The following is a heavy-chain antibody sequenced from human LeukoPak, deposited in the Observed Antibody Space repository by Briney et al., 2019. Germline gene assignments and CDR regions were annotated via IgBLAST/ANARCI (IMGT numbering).Heavy chain of an antibody. Sequence: ASVKVSCKASGYTFTGYYMHWVRQAPGQGLEWMGRINPNSGGTSYAQKFQGRVTMTRDTSISTAYMELSGLRSDDTAVYYCARGGDYDAFDIWGQGTMVTVSS. CDR1: GYTFTGYY. D-gene: IGHD4-17*01. CDR3: ARGGDYDAFDI. V-gene: IGHV1-2*06. J-gene: IGHJ3*02. CDR2: INPNSGGT.